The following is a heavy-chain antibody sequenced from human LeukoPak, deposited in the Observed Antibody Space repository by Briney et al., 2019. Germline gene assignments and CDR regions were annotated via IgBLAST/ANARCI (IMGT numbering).Heavy chain of an antibody. J-gene: IGHJ4*02. D-gene: IGHD3-22*01. Sequence: GESLKISCQGSGYRFTNYWIGWVRQMPGKGLEWMGIIYPGDSDTRYSPSFQGQVTISADKSISTAYLQWSSLKASDTAMYYCARLRYYYDSSGYYYFFDYWGQGTLVTVSS. CDR2: IYPGDSDT. CDR1: GYRFTNYW. CDR3: ARLRYYYDSSGYYYFFDY. V-gene: IGHV5-51*01.